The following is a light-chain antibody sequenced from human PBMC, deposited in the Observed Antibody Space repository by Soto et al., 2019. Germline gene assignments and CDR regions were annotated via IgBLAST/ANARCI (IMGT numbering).Light chain of an antibody. V-gene: IGKV2-28*01. J-gene: IGKJ3*01. Sequence: DIVMTQSPLSLPVTPGEPASISCRSSRSLLHSNGYNYLDWYLQKPGQSPQLLIYLGSNRASGVPDRFSGSGSGTDFTLKISRVEAEDVGVYYCMQALQRGTFGPGTKVDIK. CDR3: MQALQRGT. CDR2: LGS. CDR1: RSLLHSNGYNY.